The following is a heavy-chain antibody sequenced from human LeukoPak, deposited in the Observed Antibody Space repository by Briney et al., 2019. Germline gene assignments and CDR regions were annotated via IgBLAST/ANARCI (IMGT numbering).Heavy chain of an antibody. CDR3: ARDYCSSTSCLFDY. CDR2: INPNSGDT. D-gene: IGHD2-2*01. V-gene: IGHV1-2*06. Sequence: ASVKVSCKASGYTFTGYHMHWVRQAPGQGLEWMGRINPNSGDTNYAQKFQGRVTMTRDTSISTAYMELSRLRSDDTAVYYCARDYCSSTSCLFDYWGQGTLVSVSS. J-gene: IGHJ4*02. CDR1: GYTFTGYH.